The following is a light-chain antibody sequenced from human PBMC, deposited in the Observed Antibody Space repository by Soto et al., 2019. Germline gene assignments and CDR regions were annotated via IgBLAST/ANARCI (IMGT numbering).Light chain of an antibody. J-gene: IGLJ1*01. CDR3: SSYTSSSTLYV. Sequence: QSALTQPASVSGSPGQSITISCTGTSSDVGGYNYVSWYQQHPGKAPKLMIYDVSNRPSGVSNRFSGSKSGNTASLTISGLQAEDEAEYYCSSYTSSSTLYVFGTGTKSPS. CDR2: DVS. CDR1: SSDVGGYNY. V-gene: IGLV2-14*01.